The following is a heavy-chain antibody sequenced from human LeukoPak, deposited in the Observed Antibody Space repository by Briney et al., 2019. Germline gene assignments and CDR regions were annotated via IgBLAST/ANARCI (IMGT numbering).Heavy chain of an antibody. D-gene: IGHD6-13*01. CDR2: ISYDGSNK. CDR1: GFTFSSYA. J-gene: IGHJ3*01. Sequence: GGSLRLSCAASGFTFSSYAMHWVRQAPGKGLEWVAVISYDGSNKYYADSVKGRFTISRDNSKNTLYLQMDSLRAEDTALYYCAKGDSSSWYTINYAFHVWGQGTMVTVSS. CDR3: AKGDSSSWYTINYAFHV. V-gene: IGHV3-30-3*01.